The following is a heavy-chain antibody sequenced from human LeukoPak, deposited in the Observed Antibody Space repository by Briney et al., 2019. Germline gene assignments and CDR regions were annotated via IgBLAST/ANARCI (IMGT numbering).Heavy chain of an antibody. CDR2: LYSGGTT. Sequence: GGSLRLSCAVSGFTVSAYYMNWVREAPGKGLEGVSVLYSGGTTYYADSVKGRFSISRDHSKNTLYLQMTSLRVDDTAVYYCAGTTAGPGVFGYWGQGSLVTVSS. CDR1: GFTVSAYY. CDR3: AGTTAGPGVFGY. J-gene: IGHJ4*02. D-gene: IGHD6-19*01. V-gene: IGHV3-66*01.